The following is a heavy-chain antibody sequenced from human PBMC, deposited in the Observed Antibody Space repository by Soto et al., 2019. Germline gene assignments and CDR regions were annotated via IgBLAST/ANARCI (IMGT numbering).Heavy chain of an antibody. CDR2: IYYSGST. J-gene: IGHJ5*02. V-gene: IGHV4-39*01. D-gene: IGHD2-15*01. CDR3: ARMAVVAENWFDP. CDR1: GGSISSSSYY. Sequence: SETLSLTCTVSGGSISSSSYYWGWIRQPPGKGLEWIGSIYYSGSTYYNPSLKSRVTISVDTSKNQFSLKLSSVTAADTAVYYCARMAVVAENWFDPWGQGTLVTVSS.